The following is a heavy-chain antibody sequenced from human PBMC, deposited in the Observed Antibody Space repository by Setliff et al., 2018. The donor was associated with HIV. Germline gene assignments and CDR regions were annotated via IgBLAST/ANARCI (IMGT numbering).Heavy chain of an antibody. V-gene: IGHV3-64*04. CDR1: GFTFSGNA. J-gene: IGHJ5*02. Sequence: HPGGSLRLSCSASGFTFSGNAMHWVRQAPGKGLEYVSGITSSGGTTYYADSVKGRFTISRDNSKNTLYPQMNSLRAEDTAVYYCARSSSWSGDNWFDPWGQGTLVTVSS. CDR3: ARSSSWSGDNWFDP. D-gene: IGHD6-13*01. CDR2: ITSSGGTT.